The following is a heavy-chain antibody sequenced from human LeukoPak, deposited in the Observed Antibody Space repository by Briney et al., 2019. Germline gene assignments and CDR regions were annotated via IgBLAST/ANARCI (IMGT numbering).Heavy chain of an antibody. CDR2: ISYDGSNK. V-gene: IGHV3-30*04. Sequence: PGRSLRLSCAASGFTFSSYAMHWVRQAPGKGLEWVAVISYDGSNKYYADSVKGRFTISRDNSKNTLYLQMNSLRAEDTAVYYCARAAMVYIDYWGQGTLVTVSS. CDR3: ARAAMVYIDY. CDR1: GFTFSSYA. J-gene: IGHJ4*02. D-gene: IGHD5-18*01.